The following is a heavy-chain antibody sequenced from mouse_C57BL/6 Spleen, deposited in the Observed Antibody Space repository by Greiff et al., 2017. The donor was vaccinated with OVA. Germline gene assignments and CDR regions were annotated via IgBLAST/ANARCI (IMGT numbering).Heavy chain of an antibody. Sequence: VQLQPSGAALVTPGASVKLSCTASGFNIKDYYMHWVKQRTEQGLEWIGRIDPEDGETKYAPKFQGKATITADTSSNTAYLQLSSLTSEDTAVYYCASRDYGSSYDFDYWGQGTTLTVSS. CDR2: IDPEDGET. V-gene: IGHV14-2*01. CDR1: GFNIKDYY. D-gene: IGHD1-1*01. J-gene: IGHJ2*01. CDR3: ASRDYGSSYDFDY.